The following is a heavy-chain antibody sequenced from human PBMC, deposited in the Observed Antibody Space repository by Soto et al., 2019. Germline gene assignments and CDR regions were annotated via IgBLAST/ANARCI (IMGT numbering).Heavy chain of an antibody. CDR1: GYTFAGYW. D-gene: IGHD3-3*01. J-gene: IGHJ4*02. CDR3: ARGGVSTRTFDY. V-gene: IGHV5-51*01. Sequence: GESLKISCKGSGYTFAGYWIDWVRQTPGKGLELMGIIYPSDSDTRYRPSFQGQVTISADKSISSAYLQWSSLRASDTAMYYCARGGVSTRTFDYWGQGTPVTVSS. CDR2: IYPSDSDT.